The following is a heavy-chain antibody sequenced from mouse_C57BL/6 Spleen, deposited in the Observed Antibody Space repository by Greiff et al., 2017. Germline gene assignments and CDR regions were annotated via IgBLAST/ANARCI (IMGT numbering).Heavy chain of an antibody. CDR2: IDPEDGET. CDR1: GFNIKDYY. J-gene: IGHJ4*01. Sequence: VQLQQSGAELVKPGASVKLSCTASGFNIKDYYMHWVKQRTEQGLEWIGRIDPEDGETKYAPKFQGKATITADTSSNTAYLQRSSLTSEDTAVYYCDRKDYYGSSPYYYAMDYWGQGTSVTVSS. D-gene: IGHD1-1*01. V-gene: IGHV14-2*01. CDR3: DRKDYYGSSPYYYAMDY.